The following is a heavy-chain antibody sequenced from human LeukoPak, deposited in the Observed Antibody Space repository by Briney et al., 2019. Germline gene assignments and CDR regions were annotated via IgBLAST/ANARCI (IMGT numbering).Heavy chain of an antibody. D-gene: IGHD2-15*01. CDR3: ARDFLYCSGGSCYSQYYFDY. CDR2: IYHSGST. J-gene: IGHJ4*02. Sequence: SETLSLTCTVSGYSISSGYYWGWIRQPPGKGLEWIGSIYHSGSTYYNPSLKSRVTISVDTSKNQFSLKLSSVTAADTAVYYCARDFLYCSGGSCYSQYYFDYWGQGTLVTVSS. CDR1: GYSISSGYY. V-gene: IGHV4-38-2*02.